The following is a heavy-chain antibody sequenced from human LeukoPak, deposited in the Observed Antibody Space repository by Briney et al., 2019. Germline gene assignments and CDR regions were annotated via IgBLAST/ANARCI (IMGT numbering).Heavy chain of an antibody. J-gene: IGHJ3*02. D-gene: IGHD2-2*01. CDR1: GFTFSSYG. CDR3: AKDRLVGSYAFDI. Sequence: GGSLRLSCAASGFTFSSYGMHWVRQAPGKGLEWVAFIRYDGSNKYYADSVKGRFTISRDNSKNTLYLQMNSLRAEDTAVYYCAKDRLVGSYAFDIWGQGTMVTVSS. CDR2: IRYDGSNK. V-gene: IGHV3-30*02.